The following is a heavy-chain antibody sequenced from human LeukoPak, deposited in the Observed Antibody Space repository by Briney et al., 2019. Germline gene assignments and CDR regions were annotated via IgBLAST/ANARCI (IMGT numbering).Heavy chain of an antibody. CDR1: GFTFSSYS. V-gene: IGHV3-33*06. D-gene: IGHD2-2*01. Sequence: GGSLRLSCAASGFTFSSYSMNWVRQAPGKGLEWVAVIWYDGSNKYYADSVKGRFTISRDNSKNTLYLQMNSLGAEDTAVYYCAKGRSGTEEAFDIWGQGTMVTVSS. CDR2: IWYDGSNK. J-gene: IGHJ3*02. CDR3: AKGRSGTEEAFDI.